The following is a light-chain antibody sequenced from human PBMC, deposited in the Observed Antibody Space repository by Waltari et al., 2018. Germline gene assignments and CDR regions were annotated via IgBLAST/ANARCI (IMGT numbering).Light chain of an antibody. CDR3: SSYTNSSTLV. Sequence: HSPLTQPASVSASPGPSTTISCTTTSSDVGGNNYISWYQHHPGKAPKLMIYDVSKRPSGVSGRFSGSKSGNTASLTISGLQAEDEAEYYCSSYTNSSTLVFGGGTNLTVL. V-gene: IGLV2-14*03. CDR2: DVS. CDR1: SSDVGGNNY. J-gene: IGLJ2*01.